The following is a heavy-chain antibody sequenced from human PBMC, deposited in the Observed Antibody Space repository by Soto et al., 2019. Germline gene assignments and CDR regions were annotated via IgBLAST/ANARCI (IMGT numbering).Heavy chain of an antibody. V-gene: IGHV1-18*01. CDR1: GYTFSSYT. Sequence: QVQLVQSGAEVKKPGASVKVSCKASGYTFSSYTISWVRLAPGQGLEWMGWISAYTGNTDYAQKPQGRATMTTDTATGTAYMELRSLRSDDTAVYYCARGGGNWNANFDYWGQGTLVTVSS. D-gene: IGHD1-1*01. J-gene: IGHJ4*02. CDR3: ARGGGNWNANFDY. CDR2: ISAYTGNT.